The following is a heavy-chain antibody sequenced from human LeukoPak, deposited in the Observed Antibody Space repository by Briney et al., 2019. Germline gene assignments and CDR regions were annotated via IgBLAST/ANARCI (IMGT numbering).Heavy chain of an antibody. V-gene: IGHV3-48*04. D-gene: IGHD3-10*01. J-gene: IGHJ4*02. CDR2: ISTSSNTI. CDR1: GFTFSDYA. CDR3: ARDSTYGDFDY. Sequence: AGSLRLSCAASGFTFSDYAMNWVRQAPGKGLEWLSYISTSSNTIYYADSVKGRFTVSRDNAKNSLYLQMNSLRAEDTAVYYCARDSTYGDFDYWGQGTLDTVSS.